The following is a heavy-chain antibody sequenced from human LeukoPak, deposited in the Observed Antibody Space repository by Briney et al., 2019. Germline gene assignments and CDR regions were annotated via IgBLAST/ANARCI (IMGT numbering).Heavy chain of an antibody. J-gene: IGHJ5*02. CDR1: GFTFSSYS. CDR2: ISSSSST. D-gene: IGHD3-3*01. Sequence: PGGSLRLSCAASGFTFSSYSMNWVRQAPGKGLEWVSYISSSSSTYYADSVKGRFTIYRDNTKKSLYLLMDSLRAEDTAVYYCARDAASGNNWFDPWGQGTLVTVSS. V-gene: IGHV3-48*01. CDR3: ARDAASGNNWFDP.